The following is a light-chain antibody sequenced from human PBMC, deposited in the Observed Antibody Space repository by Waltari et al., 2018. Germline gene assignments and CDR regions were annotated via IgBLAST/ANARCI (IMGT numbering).Light chain of an antibody. CDR1: QSISSW. CDR2: KTS. V-gene: IGKV1-5*03. CDR3: QQYNSYSPSS. Sequence: DIQMTQSPSTLSASVGDRVTITCRASQSISSWLAWYQQKLGKAPKLLIYKTSSLESGVPSRFSGSGSGTEFTLTISSLQPDDFATYYCQQYNSYSPSSFGPGTKVDIK. J-gene: IGKJ3*01.